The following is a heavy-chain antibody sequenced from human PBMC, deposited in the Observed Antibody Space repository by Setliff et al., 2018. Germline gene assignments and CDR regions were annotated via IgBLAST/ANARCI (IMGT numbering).Heavy chain of an antibody. CDR2: MNHNSGKT. J-gene: IGHJ4*02. Sequence: GASVKVSCKASGYPFISYDINWVRQAPGQGLEWMGWMNHNSGKTGYAQKFQGRVIMTRNTSISTAYLELNTLRSDDTAVYYCARRADGYNDFFDSWGQGTLVTVSS. CDR1: GYPFISYD. D-gene: IGHD6-25*01. V-gene: IGHV1-8*02. CDR3: ARRADGYNDFFDS.